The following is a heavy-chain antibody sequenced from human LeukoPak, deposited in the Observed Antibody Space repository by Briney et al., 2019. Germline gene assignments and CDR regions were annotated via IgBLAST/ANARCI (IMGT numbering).Heavy chain of an antibody. J-gene: IGHJ4*02. CDR1: GYTFTSYY. D-gene: IGHD3-22*01. Sequence: GASVNVSCKASGYTFTSYYMHWVRQAPGQGLEWMGIINPSGGSTSYAQKFQGRVTMTRDTSTSTVYMELSSLRSEDTAVYYCARDRKRLSGVYYDSSGPTDYWGQGTLVTVSS. V-gene: IGHV1-46*01. CDR3: ARDRKRLSGVYYDSSGPTDY. CDR2: INPSGGST.